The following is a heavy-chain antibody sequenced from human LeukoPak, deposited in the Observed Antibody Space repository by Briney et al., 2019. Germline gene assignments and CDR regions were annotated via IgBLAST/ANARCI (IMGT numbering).Heavy chain of an antibody. J-gene: IGHJ4*02. V-gene: IGHV3-9*01. Sequence: PGGSLRLSCAASGFTFDDYAMHWVRQAPGKGLEWVSGISWNSGSIGYADSVKGRFTISRDNAKNSLYLQMNSLRAEDTAVYYCARDRVIGYSYGFFDYWGQGTLVTVSS. CDR1: GFTFDDYA. D-gene: IGHD5-18*01. CDR3: ARDRVIGYSYGFFDY. CDR2: ISWNSGSI.